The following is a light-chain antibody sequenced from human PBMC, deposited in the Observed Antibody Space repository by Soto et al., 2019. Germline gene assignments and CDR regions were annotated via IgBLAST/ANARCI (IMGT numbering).Light chain of an antibody. CDR2: LNSDGSH. Sequence: QPVLTQSPSASASLGASVKLTCTLSSGHSTYTIAWHQQQPEKAPRYLMSLNSDGSHSKGDGIPDRFSGSSSGAERYLTISSLQSEDEADYYCQTWGTGTPYVFGTGTKLTVL. V-gene: IGLV4-69*01. CDR3: QTWGTGTPYV. J-gene: IGLJ1*01. CDR1: SGHSTYT.